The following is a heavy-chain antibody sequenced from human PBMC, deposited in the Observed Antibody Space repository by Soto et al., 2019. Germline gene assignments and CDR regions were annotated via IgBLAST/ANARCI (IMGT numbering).Heavy chain of an antibody. CDR2: INVGSGNT. CDR1: GYTFTSYA. V-gene: IGHV1-58*02. J-gene: IGHJ6*02. CDR3: AADVAVAGTSYYGMDV. Sequence: SVKVSCKASGYTFTSYAMHWVRQAPGQSLEWIGWINVGSGNTKYAQKFQERVTITRDMSTSTAYMELSSLRSEDTAVYYCAADVAVAGTSYYGMDVWGQGTTVTVSS. D-gene: IGHD6-19*01.